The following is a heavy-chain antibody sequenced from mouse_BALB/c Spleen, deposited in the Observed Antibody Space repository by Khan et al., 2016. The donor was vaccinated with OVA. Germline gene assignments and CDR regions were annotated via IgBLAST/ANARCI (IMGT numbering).Heavy chain of an antibody. Sequence: VQLKESGGDLVKPGGSLKLSCAASGFTFSNYGMSWVRQTPDKRLEWVATISSGGDYTYYPDSVKGRFTIFRDNAKNTLYLQMSSLKSEDTAMYHCASHLTGSFAYWGQGTLVTVSA. V-gene: IGHV5-6*01. CDR2: ISSGGDYT. D-gene: IGHD4-1*01. CDR3: ASHLTGSFAY. J-gene: IGHJ3*01. CDR1: GFTFSNYG.